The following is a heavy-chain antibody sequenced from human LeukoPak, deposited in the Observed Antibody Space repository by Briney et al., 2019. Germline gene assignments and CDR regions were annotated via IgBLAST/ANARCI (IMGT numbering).Heavy chain of an antibody. Sequence: ASVKVSCKASGYTFTSYYMHWVCQAPGQGLEWMGIINPSGGSTSYAQKFQGRVTMTRDTSTSTVYMELSSLRSEDTAVYYCARVRSYGGNSAPIDYWGQGTLVTVSS. D-gene: IGHD4-23*01. CDR1: GYTFTSYY. V-gene: IGHV1-46*01. CDR2: INPSGGST. CDR3: ARVRSYGGNSAPIDY. J-gene: IGHJ4*02.